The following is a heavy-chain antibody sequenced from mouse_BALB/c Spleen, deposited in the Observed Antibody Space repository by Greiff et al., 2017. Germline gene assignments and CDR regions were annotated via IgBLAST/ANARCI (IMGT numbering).Heavy chain of an antibody. CDR2: ISYDGSN. CDR3: ARVGDYYGSFYFDY. CDR1: GYSITSGYY. D-gene: IGHD1-1*01. Sequence: EESGPGLVKPSQSLSLTCSVTGYSITSGYYWNWIRQFPGNKLEWMGYISYDGSNNYNPSLKNRISITRDTSKNQFFLKLNSVTTEDTATYYCARVGDYYGSFYFDYWGQGTTLTVSS. J-gene: IGHJ2*01. V-gene: IGHV3-6*02.